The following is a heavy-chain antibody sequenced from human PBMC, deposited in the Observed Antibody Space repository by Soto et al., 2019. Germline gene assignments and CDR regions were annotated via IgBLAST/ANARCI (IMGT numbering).Heavy chain of an antibody. Sequence: QVQLQESGPGLVKPSQTLSLTCIVSGGSISSNDFYWSWIRQHPGKGLEWIGYIYYSGNTYYNPSLKSRVTISGDTSTNQFSLKVRSVTAPDSAVYYCARLSGSWHSGFDPWGQGTLVTVSS. CDR3: ARLSGSWHSGFDP. CDR2: IYYSGNT. V-gene: IGHV4-31*03. CDR1: GGSISSNDFY. J-gene: IGHJ5*02. D-gene: IGHD6-13*01.